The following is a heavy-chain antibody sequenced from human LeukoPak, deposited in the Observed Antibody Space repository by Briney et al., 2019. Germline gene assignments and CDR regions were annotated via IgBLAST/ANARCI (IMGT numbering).Heavy chain of an antibody. CDR3: ARGISSGWYSDY. CDR1: GASFSGSY. D-gene: IGHD6-19*01. J-gene: IGHJ4*02. Sequence: SETLSLTCGVYGASFSGSYRTWVRQPPGKGLEWIGEINHGGSTNYNPSLKSRVTISVDTSNNQFSLKLSSVTAADTAVYYCARGISSGWYSDYWGQGTLVTVSS. CDR2: INHGGST. V-gene: IGHV4-34*01.